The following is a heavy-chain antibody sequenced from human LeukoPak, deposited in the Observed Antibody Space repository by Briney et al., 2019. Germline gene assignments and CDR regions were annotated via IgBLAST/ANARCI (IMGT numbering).Heavy chain of an antibody. D-gene: IGHD2-2*01. CDR2: INPSGGST. CDR3: ARGFGVVVPAASWDY. Sequence: ASVKASCKASGYTFTGYYMHWVRQAPGQGLEWMGIINPSGGSTSYAQKFQGRVTMTRDTSTSTVYMELSSLRSEDTAVYYCARGFGVVVPAASWDYWGQGTLVTVSS. CDR1: GYTFTGYY. V-gene: IGHV1-46*01. J-gene: IGHJ4*02.